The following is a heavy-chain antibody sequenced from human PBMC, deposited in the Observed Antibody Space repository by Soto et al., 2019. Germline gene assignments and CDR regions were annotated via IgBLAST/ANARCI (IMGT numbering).Heavy chain of an antibody. D-gene: IGHD2-21*02. CDR3: AREANCGSDCYSPAEYSQH. J-gene: IGHJ1*01. Sequence: QVQLVQSGAEVKKPGASVKVSCKASGYTFSNYGISWVRQAPGQGLEWMGWISAYNGKTYDAERLQGRVTMTTDTSTSTAYMELRSLRSDDTAVYYCAREANCGSDCYSPAEYSQHWDQGTLVTVSS. CDR2: ISAYNGKT. V-gene: IGHV1-18*04. CDR1: GYTFSNYG.